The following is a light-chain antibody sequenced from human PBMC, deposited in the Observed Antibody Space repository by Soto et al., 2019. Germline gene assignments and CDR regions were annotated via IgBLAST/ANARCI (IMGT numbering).Light chain of an antibody. J-gene: IGKJ5*01. CDR3: QQRSNWPSIT. V-gene: IGKV3-11*01. CDR2: DAS. CDR1: QSVSSY. Sequence: EIVLTQSPATLSLSPGERATLSCRASQSVSSYLAWYQQKPGQAPRLLMYDASTRATGIPARFSGSGSGTDFTLTISSLEPEDSAVYDCQQRSNWPSITFGQGTRLEIK.